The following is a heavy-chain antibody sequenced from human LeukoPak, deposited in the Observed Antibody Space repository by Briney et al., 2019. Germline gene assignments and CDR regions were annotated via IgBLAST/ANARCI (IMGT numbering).Heavy chain of an antibody. J-gene: IGHJ5*02. D-gene: IGHD3-10*01. CDR1: GGSFSGYY. CDR2: INHSGST. Sequence: PSETLSLTCAVYGGSFSGYYWSWIRQPPGKGLEWIGEINHSGSTNYNPSLKSRVTISVDTSKNQFSLKLSSVTAADTAVYYCARLGGITMVRGVIRGNWFDPWGQGTLVTVSS. V-gene: IGHV4-34*01. CDR3: ARLGGITMVRGVIRGNWFDP.